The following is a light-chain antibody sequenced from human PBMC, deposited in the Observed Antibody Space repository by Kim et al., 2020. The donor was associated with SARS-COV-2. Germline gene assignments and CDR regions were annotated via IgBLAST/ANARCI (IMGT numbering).Light chain of an antibody. CDR1: SSDVGGYSY. Sequence: GQSITISCTGTSSDVGGYSYVSWYQQHPGTAPKVILYNVRNRPSGVSNRFSGSKSGNTASLTISGLQAEDEADYYCSSYRSGDTLVFGTGTKVTVL. V-gene: IGLV2-14*03. J-gene: IGLJ1*01. CDR2: NVR. CDR3: SSYRSGDTLV.